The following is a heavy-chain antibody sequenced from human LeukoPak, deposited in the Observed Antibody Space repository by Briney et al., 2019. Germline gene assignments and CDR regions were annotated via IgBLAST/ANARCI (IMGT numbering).Heavy chain of an antibody. D-gene: IGHD5-12*01. CDR1: GGTFSSYA. Sequence: AASVKVSCKASGGTFSSYAISWVRQAPGQGLEWMGGIIPIFGTANYAQKFQGRVTITADESTSTAYMELSSLRSEDTAVYYCARANIVATNLFDYWGQGTLVTVSS. V-gene: IGHV1-69*13. J-gene: IGHJ4*02. CDR2: IIPIFGTA. CDR3: ARANIVATNLFDY.